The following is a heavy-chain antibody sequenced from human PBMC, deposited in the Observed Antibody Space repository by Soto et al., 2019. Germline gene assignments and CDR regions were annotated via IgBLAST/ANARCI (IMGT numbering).Heavy chain of an antibody. CDR3: ARDYNWFDP. J-gene: IGHJ5*02. CDR2: ISSSGSTI. Sequence: GGSLRLSCAVSGFTFSSYEMNWVRQAPGKGLEWVSYISSSGSTIYYADSVKGRFTISRDNAKNSLYLQMNSLRAEDTAVYYCARDYNWFDPWGQGTLVTVSS. V-gene: IGHV3-48*03. CDR1: GFTFSSYE.